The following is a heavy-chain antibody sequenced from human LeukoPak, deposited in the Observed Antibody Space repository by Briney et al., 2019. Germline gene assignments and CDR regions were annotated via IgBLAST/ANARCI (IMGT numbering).Heavy chain of an antibody. D-gene: IGHD3-22*01. Sequence: GASVKVSCKASGYTFTSYGIGWVRQAPGQGLEWMGWISAYNGNTNYAQKLQGRVTMTTDTSTSTAYMELRSLRSDDTAVYYCARRGDYYDSSGYSDDAFDIRGQGTMVTVSS. CDR2: ISAYNGNT. V-gene: IGHV1-18*01. CDR3: ARRGDYYDSSGYSDDAFDI. J-gene: IGHJ3*02. CDR1: GYTFTSYG.